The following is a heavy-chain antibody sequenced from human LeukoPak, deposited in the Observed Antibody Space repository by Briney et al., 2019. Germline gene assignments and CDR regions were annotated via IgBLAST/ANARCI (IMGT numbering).Heavy chain of an antibody. J-gene: IGHJ5*02. CDR1: GYSISSGYY. D-gene: IGHD2-21*01. CDR3: ARGIIETKIVAYDP. V-gene: IGHV4-38-2*02. CDR2: IYHSGST. Sequence: SETLSLPCTVSGYSISSGYYWGWVRPPPRKGLEWIGSIYHSGSTYYNPSLKSRVTISVDTSKNQFSLKLNSVTAADTALYYCARGIIETKIVAYDPWGQGTLVTVSS.